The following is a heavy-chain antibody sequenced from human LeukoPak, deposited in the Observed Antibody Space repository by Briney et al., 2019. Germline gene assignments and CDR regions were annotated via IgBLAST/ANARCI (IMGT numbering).Heavy chain of an antibody. V-gene: IGHV3-23*01. D-gene: IGHD1-26*01. CDR1: GFIFNYFG. CDR3: AKDKGWGYSAYDCYGMDV. CDR2: ISGSGHNI. Sequence: PGGSLRLSCTATGFIFNYFGMAWVRQAPGQGLEWVSTISGSGHNIHQAASVKGRFTISRDNSKNTLYLQMNSLRAEDAAVYYCAKDKGWGYSAYDCYGMDVWGQGTTVTVSS. J-gene: IGHJ6*02.